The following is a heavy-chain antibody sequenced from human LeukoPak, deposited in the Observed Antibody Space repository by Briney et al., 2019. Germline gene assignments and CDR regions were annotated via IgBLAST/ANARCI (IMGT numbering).Heavy chain of an antibody. CDR1: GFTFSSYA. CDR2: ITTSGGSA. V-gene: IGHV3-23*01. CDR3: ANTAMANFFDY. J-gene: IGHJ4*02. D-gene: IGHD5-18*01. Sequence: GGSLRLSCAASGFTFSSYAMSWVRRAPGKGLEWVSGITTSGGSASYADSVKGRFTITRDDPGNTLFMEMHSLRDEDTAIYYCANTAMANFFDYWGQGTLVTVSS.